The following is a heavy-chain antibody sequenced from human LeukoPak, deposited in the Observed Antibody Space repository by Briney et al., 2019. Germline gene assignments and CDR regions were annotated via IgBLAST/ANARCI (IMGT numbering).Heavy chain of an antibody. V-gene: IGHV1-3*03. CDR3: ARASPSYYDFWSGYDY. CDR2: INAGNGNT. D-gene: IGHD3-3*01. CDR1: GYTFINHA. Sequence: GASVKVSCKASGYTFINHAMHWVRQAPGQRLEWMGWINAGNGNTKYSQEFQGRVTITRDTSASTAYMELSSLRSEDMAVYYCARASPSYYDFWSGYDYWGQGTLVTVSS. J-gene: IGHJ4*02.